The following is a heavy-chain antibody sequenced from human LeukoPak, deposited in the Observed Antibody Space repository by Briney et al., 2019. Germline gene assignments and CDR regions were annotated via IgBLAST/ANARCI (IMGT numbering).Heavy chain of an antibody. CDR2: ISYDGSNK. J-gene: IGHJ4*02. CDR1: GFTFSSYG. CDR3: AKGGLPAYFDY. Sequence: SGGSLRLSCAASGFTFSSYGMHWVRQAPGKGLEWVAVISYDGSNKYYADSVKGRFTISRDNSKNTPYLQMNSLRAEDTAVYYCAKGGLPAYFDYWGQGTLVTVSS. V-gene: IGHV3-30*18. D-gene: IGHD3-16*01.